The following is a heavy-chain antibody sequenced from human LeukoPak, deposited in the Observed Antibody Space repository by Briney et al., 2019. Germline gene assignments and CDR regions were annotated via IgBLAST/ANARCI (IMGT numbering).Heavy chain of an antibody. CDR2: ISSSGGST. CDR1: GFTFSNYA. V-gene: IGHV3-23*01. CDR3: AKQQGIAAAGTDY. Sequence: GGSLRLSCAASGFTFSNYAMSWVRQAPGRGLEWVSAISSSGGSTYYADSVKGRFTISRDNSKNTLYLQMNSLRAEDTAVYYCAKQQGIAAAGTDYWGQGTLVTVSS. D-gene: IGHD6-13*01. J-gene: IGHJ4*02.